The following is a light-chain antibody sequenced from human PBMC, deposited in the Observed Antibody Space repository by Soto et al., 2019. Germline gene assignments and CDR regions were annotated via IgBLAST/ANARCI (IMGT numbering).Light chain of an antibody. V-gene: IGKV3-20*01. Sequence: EIVLTQSPGTLSLSPGERATLSCRASQSVRNVYLAWYQQKPGQAPRLLIYDASNRATGIPDRFSGSGSGTDFTLTINIREPEDFALYYCQQSGSSPRTFGQGTKLEIK. CDR3: QQSGSSPRT. CDR2: DAS. J-gene: IGKJ2*01. CDR1: QSVRNVY.